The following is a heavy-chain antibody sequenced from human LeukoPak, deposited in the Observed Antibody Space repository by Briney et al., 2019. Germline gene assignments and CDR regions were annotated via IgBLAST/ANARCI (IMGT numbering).Heavy chain of an antibody. CDR3: AKSLLTTASGTGRAFDL. D-gene: IGHD1-26*01. CDR2: IEQDANIEQDASEK. Sequence: PGGSLRLSCAASGFTFSNYWMSWVRQAPGKGLEWVANIEQDANIEQDASEKNYVDSVKGRFTISRDSAKNSLYLQMNSLRADDTAEYYCAKSLLTTASGTGRAFDLWGQGTMVTVSS. CDR1: GFTFSNYW. V-gene: IGHV3-7*03. J-gene: IGHJ3*01.